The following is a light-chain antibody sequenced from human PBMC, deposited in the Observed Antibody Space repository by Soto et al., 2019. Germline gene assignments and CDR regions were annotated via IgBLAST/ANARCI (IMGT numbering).Light chain of an antibody. CDR3: PQTYNTPRT. CDR2: AAS. J-gene: IGKJ1*01. CDR1: QSSGSY. Sequence: DIQMTQSPSSLSASVGDRVIITCRASQSSGSYLTWYQQKPGKAPKLLIYAASSLHSGVPSRFSGGGSGTDFTLTISSLQPEDFATYYCPQTYNTPRTFGQGTKVDIK. V-gene: IGKV1-39*01.